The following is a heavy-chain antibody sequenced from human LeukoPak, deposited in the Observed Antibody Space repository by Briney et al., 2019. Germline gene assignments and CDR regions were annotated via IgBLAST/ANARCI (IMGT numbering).Heavy chain of an antibody. CDR3: AKGYCSGGSCYYYFDY. D-gene: IGHD2-15*01. CDR1: GFTFSSYA. V-gene: IGHV3-23*01. J-gene: IGHJ4*02. CDR2: ISGSGGGT. Sequence: GGSLRLSCAASGFTFSSYAMSWVRQAPGKGLEWVSAISGSGGGTSYANSVKGRFTISRDNSKNTLYLQMNSLRAEDTAVYYCAKGYCSGGSCYYYFDYWGQGTLVTVSS.